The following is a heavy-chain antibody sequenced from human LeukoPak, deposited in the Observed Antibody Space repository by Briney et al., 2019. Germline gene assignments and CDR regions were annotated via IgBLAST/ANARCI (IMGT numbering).Heavy chain of an antibody. J-gene: IGHJ4*02. CDR3: ARGYRTYYFDY. CDR1: GFTVSSNY. D-gene: IGHD2-2*02. Sequence: GGSLRLSCAASGFTVSSNYMSWVRQAPGKGLEWVSVIYSGGTTYYADSVKGRFTISRDNSKNTPYFQMNSLRAEDTAVYYCARGYRTYYFDYWGQGTLVTVSS. V-gene: IGHV3-66*01. CDR2: IYSGGTT.